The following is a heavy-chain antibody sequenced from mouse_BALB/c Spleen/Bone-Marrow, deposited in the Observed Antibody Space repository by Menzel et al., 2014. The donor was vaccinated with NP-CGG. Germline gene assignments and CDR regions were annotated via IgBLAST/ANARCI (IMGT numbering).Heavy chain of an antibody. CDR2: INPSNGRS. CDR1: GYTFTSHW. CDR3: ARRGNYGAMDY. V-gene: IGHV1S81*02. D-gene: IGHD2-1*01. Sequence: QVQLQQSGAELVKPGASVKLSCKASGYTFTSHWMHWVKQRPGQGLEWIGEINPSNGRSNYNEKSKSKATPTVDKSSSTAYMQLSSLTSEDSAVYYCARRGNYGAMDYWGQGTSVTVSS. J-gene: IGHJ4*01.